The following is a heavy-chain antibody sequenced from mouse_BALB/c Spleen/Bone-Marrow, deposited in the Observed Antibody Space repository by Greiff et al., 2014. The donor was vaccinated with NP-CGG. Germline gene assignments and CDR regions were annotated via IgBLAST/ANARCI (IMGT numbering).Heavy chain of an antibody. V-gene: IGHV1-69*02. CDR1: GYTFTSYW. J-gene: IGHJ4*01. Sequence: SGAELMRPGASVKLSCKASGYTFTSYWINWVKQRPGQGLEWIGNIYPSDSYTNYNQKFKDKATLTVDKSSSTAYMQLSSPTSEDSAVYFCTRAGNYGNYYAMDYWGQGTSVTVSS. D-gene: IGHD2-1*01. CDR3: TRAGNYGNYYAMDY. CDR2: IYPSDSYT.